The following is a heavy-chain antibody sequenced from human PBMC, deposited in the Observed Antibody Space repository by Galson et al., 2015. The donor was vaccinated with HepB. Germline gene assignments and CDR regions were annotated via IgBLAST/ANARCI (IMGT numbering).Heavy chain of an antibody. V-gene: IGHV7-4-1*02. Sequence: SVKVSCKASGYGFTSYAISWVRQAPGQGLEWMGWINTNTGNPTYAQGFTGRFVFSLDTSVSTAYLQISSLKAEDTAVYYCARDITVTTYRNWFDPWGQGSLVTVSS. J-gene: IGHJ5*02. D-gene: IGHD4-17*01. CDR3: ARDITVTTYRNWFDP. CDR1: GYGFTSYA. CDR2: INTNTGNP.